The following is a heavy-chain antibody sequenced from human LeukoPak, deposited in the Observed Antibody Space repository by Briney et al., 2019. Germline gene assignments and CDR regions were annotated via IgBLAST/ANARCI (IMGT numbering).Heavy chain of an antibody. Sequence: GGSLRLSCAASGFTFSSYSMNWVRQAPGKGLEWVSSISSSSSYIYYADSVKGRFTISRDNAKNSLYLQMNSLRAEDTAVYYCARGSGCTNGVCYRDWFDPWGQGTLVTVSS. CDR2: ISSSSSYI. V-gene: IGHV3-21*01. J-gene: IGHJ5*02. D-gene: IGHD2-8*01. CDR1: GFTFSSYS. CDR3: ARGSGCTNGVCYRDWFDP.